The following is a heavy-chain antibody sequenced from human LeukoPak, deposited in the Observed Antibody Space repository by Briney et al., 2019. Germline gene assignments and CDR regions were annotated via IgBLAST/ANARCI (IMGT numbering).Heavy chain of an antibody. J-gene: IGHJ5*02. CDR3: ARDITMWVTALGP. V-gene: IGHV1-18*01. Sequence: GASVKVSCKASGDTLTSYGISWVRQAPGQGLEWMGWISAYNGNTNYAQKLQGRVTMTTDTSTSTAYMELRSLRSDDTAVYYCARDITMWVTALGPWGQETLVTVSS. CDR1: GDTLTSYG. D-gene: IGHD3-10*02. CDR2: ISAYNGNT.